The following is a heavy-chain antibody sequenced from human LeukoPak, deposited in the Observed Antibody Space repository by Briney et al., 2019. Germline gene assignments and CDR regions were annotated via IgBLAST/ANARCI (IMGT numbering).Heavy chain of an antibody. CDR1: GGTFSSYA. Sequence: SVKVSCKASGGTFSSYAISWVRQAPGQGLEWMGGIIPIFGTANYAQKFQGRVTITTDESTNTAYMELSSLRSEDTAVYYCARGPLILWGIYVDVWGKGTTVTVSS. V-gene: IGHV1-69*05. J-gene: IGHJ6*03. CDR2: IIPIFGTA. D-gene: IGHD3-16*01. CDR3: ARGPLILWGIYVDV.